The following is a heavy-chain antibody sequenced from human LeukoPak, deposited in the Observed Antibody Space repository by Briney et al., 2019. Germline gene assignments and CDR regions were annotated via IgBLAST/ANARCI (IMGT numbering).Heavy chain of an antibody. Sequence: PGRSLRLSCAASGVTFSSYGMHWVRQAPGKGLEWVAVIWYDGSNKYYADSVKGRFTISSENSNNTLDLQMNSQRAEDTAEYYCASMEKSKRRVSWLDPRGQGTLVTVSS. CDR3: ASMEKSKRRVSWLDP. CDR1: GVTFSSYG. V-gene: IGHV3-33*01. D-gene: IGHD1-1*01. CDR2: IWYDGSNK. J-gene: IGHJ5*02.